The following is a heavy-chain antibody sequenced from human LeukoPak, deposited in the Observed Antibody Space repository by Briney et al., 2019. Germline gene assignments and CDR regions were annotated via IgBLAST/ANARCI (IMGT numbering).Heavy chain of an antibody. V-gene: IGHV4-59*08. J-gene: IGHJ6*02. CDR2: IYYSGST. CDR3: ARGYYYDSSGYLLGGYYGMDV. CDR1: GGSISSYY. D-gene: IGHD3-22*01. Sequence: PSETLSLTCTVSGGSISSYYWSWIRQPPGKGLEWIGYIYYSGSTNYNPSLKSRVTISVDTSKNQFSLKLSSVTAADTAVYYCARGYYYDSSGYLLGGYYGMDVWGQGTTVTVSS.